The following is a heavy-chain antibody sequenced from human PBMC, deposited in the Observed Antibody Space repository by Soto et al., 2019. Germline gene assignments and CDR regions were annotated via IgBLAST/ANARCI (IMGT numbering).Heavy chain of an antibody. J-gene: IGHJ6*02. Sequence: QVQLVQSGAEVKKPGSSVKVSCEASGRTFSSYSIIWVRQAPGQGLEWMGRITPVLGIANYAQKFQGRVTITADKSTSTPYMDLSSLTFEDTAVYYCARGGAVAGDPNLQRYYYGMDVWGQGTTVTVSS. CDR1: GRTFSSYS. CDR3: ARGGAVAGDPNLQRYYYGMDV. CDR2: ITPVLGIA. D-gene: IGHD6-19*01. V-gene: IGHV1-69*02.